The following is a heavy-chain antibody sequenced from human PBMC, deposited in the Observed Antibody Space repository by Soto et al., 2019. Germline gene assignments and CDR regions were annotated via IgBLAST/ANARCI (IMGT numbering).Heavy chain of an antibody. CDR1: GFSLSTSGVG. J-gene: IGHJ6*02. D-gene: IGHD3-10*01. CDR3: AHAVWFGDGDYYYYGMDV. V-gene: IGHV2-5*02. CDR2: IYWDDDK. Sequence: QITLKESGPPLVKPTQTLTLTCTFSGFSLSTSGVGVGWIRQPPGKALEWLALIYWDDDKRYSASLKSRLTITKDTSKNQVVLTMTNMDPVDTATYYCAHAVWFGDGDYYYYGMDVWGQGTTVTVSS.